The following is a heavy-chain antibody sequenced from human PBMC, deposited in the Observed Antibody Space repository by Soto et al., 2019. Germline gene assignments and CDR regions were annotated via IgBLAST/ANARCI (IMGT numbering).Heavy chain of an antibody. V-gene: IGHV4-59*11. CDR3: ERGAAAGRSDY. Sequence: ETRSLTCTISGGSISSHYWSWIRQPPGQGLEWIGYMYYSGSPNYNPSLKSRVTISVDTSKNQFSLNLSFVTAADTAVYYCERGAAAGRSDYWGQGTLVTVSS. CDR2: MYYSGSP. D-gene: IGHD6-13*01. CDR1: GGSISSHY. J-gene: IGHJ4*02.